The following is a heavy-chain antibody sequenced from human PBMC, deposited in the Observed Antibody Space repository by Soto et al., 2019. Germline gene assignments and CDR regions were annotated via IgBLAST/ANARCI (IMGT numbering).Heavy chain of an antibody. CDR2: INSDGSST. CDR3: VRTSLVVAAATREDY. J-gene: IGHJ4*02. CDR1: GFTFSSYW. V-gene: IGHV3-74*01. Sequence: VQLVESGGGLVQPGESLRLSCAASGFTFSSYWMHSVRQAPGKGLVWVSRINSDGSSTSYAGSVKGRFTISRDNAKNTLYLQMNSLRAEDMAVYYCVRTSLVVAAATREDYWGQGTLVTVSS. D-gene: IGHD2-15*01.